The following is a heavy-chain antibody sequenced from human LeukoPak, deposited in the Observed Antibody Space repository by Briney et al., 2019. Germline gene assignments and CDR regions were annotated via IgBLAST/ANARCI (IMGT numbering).Heavy chain of an antibody. Sequence: SETLSLTCAVYGGSFSGYYWSWIRQPPGKGLEWIGEINHSGSTNYNPSLKSRVTISVDTSKNQFSLKLSSVTAADTAVYYCARRPHYYGSGSYSLWGQGTLVTVSS. J-gene: IGHJ4*02. CDR2: INHSGST. CDR1: GGSFSGYY. CDR3: ARRPHYYGSGSYSL. V-gene: IGHV4-34*01. D-gene: IGHD3-10*01.